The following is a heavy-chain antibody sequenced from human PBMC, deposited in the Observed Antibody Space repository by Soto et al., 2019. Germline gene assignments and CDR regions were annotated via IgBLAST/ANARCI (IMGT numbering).Heavy chain of an antibody. CDR1: GFIFSSFG. Sequence: GGSLRLSCAASGFIFSSFGMHWVRQAPGKGLEWVAVIWYDGSNIYYADSVKGRFTISRDNSKNTLFLQMNSLRAEDTAVYYCARDDIPGIAVAIYGMDVWGQGTTVTVSS. CDR3: ARDDIPGIAVAIYGMDV. D-gene: IGHD6-19*01. CDR2: IWYDGSNI. V-gene: IGHV3-33*01. J-gene: IGHJ6*02.